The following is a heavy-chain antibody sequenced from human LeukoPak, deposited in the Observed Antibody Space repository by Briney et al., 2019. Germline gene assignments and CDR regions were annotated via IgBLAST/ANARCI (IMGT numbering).Heavy chain of an antibody. Sequence: SETLSLTCTVSGGSISSSSYYWGWIRQPPGKGLEWIGYIYYSGSTYYNPSLKSRVTISVDTSKNQFSLKLSSVTAADTAVYYCASNYYGSGSFDYWGQGTLVTVSS. CDR2: IYYSGST. V-gene: IGHV4-30-4*08. CDR3: ASNYYGSGSFDY. J-gene: IGHJ4*02. CDR1: GGSISSSSYY. D-gene: IGHD3-10*01.